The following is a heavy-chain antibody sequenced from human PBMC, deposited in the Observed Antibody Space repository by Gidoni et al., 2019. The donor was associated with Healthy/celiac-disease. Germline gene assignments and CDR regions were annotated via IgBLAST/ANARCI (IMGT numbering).Heavy chain of an antibody. CDR2: SSSSSSYI. CDR1: GFTFSSYS. CDR3: ARAGEGYSSSSSYYYMDV. Sequence: EVQLVESGGGLVKPGGSLRLPWAASGFTFSSYSMNWVRQAPGKGLEWVSSSSSSSSYIYYADSVKGRFTISRDNAKNSLYLQMNSLRAEDTAVYYCARAGEGYSSSSSYYYMDVWGKGTTVTVSS. D-gene: IGHD6-6*01. V-gene: IGHV3-21*01. J-gene: IGHJ6*03.